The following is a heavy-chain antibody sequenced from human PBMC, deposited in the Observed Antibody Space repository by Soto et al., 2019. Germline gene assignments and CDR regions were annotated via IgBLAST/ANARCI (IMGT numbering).Heavy chain of an antibody. J-gene: IGHJ3*02. CDR2: IIHIFGTA. CDR1: GGTFSSYA. Sequence: SVKVSCKASGGTFSSYAISCVRQAPGQVLEWMGGIIHIFGTANYAQKFQGRVTITADESTSTAYMELSSLGSEDTAVYYCARDRGYYYDSSGRNAFDIWGQGTMVTVSS. D-gene: IGHD3-22*01. CDR3: ARDRGYYYDSSGRNAFDI. V-gene: IGHV1-69*13.